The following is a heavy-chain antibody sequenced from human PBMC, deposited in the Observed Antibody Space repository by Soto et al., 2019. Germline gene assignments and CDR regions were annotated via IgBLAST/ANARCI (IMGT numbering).Heavy chain of an antibody. CDR2: IFFTGAT. CDR3: ARARCDSAGISLGHRLDG. J-gene: IGHJ6*02. CDR1: GDSVTFGHYY. D-gene: IGHD3-10*01. V-gene: IGHV4-61*01. Sequence: QVQLQESGPGLVKPSETLSLICIVSGDSVTFGHYYWSWIRQPPGKGLEWIGHIFFTGATNYSPSLRSRLTMSVDSSKSQFSLNLTSVTVADSAIYFCARARCDSAGISLGHRLDGWGHGTTVTVSS.